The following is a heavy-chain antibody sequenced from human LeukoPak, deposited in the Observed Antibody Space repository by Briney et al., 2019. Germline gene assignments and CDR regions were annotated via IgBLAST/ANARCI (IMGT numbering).Heavy chain of an antibody. CDR3: ARHGQYYDFWSGYYWFDP. CDR1: GYIFTSYW. D-gene: IGHD3-3*01. CDR2: IYPGDSDT. V-gene: IGHV5-51*01. J-gene: IGHJ5*02. Sequence: GASLQISCQGSGYIFTSYWIGWGRQLPGKGLEWMGIIYPGDSDTRYSPSFQGQVTISADKSISTAYLQWSSLKASDTAMYYCARHGQYYDFWSGYYWFDPWGQGTLVTVSS.